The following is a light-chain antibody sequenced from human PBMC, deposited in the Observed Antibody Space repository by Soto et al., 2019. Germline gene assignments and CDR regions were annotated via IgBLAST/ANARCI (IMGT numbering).Light chain of an antibody. J-gene: IGKJ4*01. Sequence: DIQMTQSPSSLSAFVGDRVTITCRASQTIASYLNWYQQRPGKAPKVLIYVASNLQSGVPSRFSGSGSETDFTLTISSLQPEDSAIYYCQQTYNTPLTFGGGTKVEVK. CDR2: VAS. V-gene: IGKV1-39*01. CDR3: QQTYNTPLT. CDR1: QTIASY.